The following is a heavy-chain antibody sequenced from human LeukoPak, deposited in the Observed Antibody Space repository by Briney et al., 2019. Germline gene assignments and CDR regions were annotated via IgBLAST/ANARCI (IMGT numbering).Heavy chain of an antibody. CDR1: GFSFSSYS. J-gene: IGHJ4*02. V-gene: IGHV3-21*06. CDR3: ARSQRLGHCVNGVCVYPYYFDF. CDR2: ISSGSSSV. D-gene: IGHD2-8*01. Sequence: GGSLRLSCTTSGFSFSSYSMNWVRQTPGKGLEWVSSISSGSSSVFYAESVRGRFTISRDSAKTSVFLQMDSLRADDSALYFCARSQRLGHCVNGVCVYPYYFDFWGQGALVTVSS.